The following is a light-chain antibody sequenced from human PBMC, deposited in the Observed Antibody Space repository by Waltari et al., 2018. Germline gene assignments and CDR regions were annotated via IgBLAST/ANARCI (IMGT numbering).Light chain of an antibody. J-gene: IGKJ4*01. CDR2: EAS. Sequence: DIQMTQSPSTLSASVGDRVNIPCRASQSICSSFAWYQQNLGKAPKVVIYEASSLESGVPSRFSGSGSGTEFTLTISSLQPDDFATYYCQQCNSYLLTFGGGTKVEIK. CDR1: QSICSS. V-gene: IGKV1-5*03. CDR3: QQCNSYLLT.